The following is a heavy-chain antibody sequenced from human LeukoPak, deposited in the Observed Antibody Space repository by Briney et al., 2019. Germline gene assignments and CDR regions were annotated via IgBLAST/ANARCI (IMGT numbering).Heavy chain of an antibody. V-gene: IGHV1-18*01. Sequence: APVKVSCKASGYPFTSYGISWVRQAPGQGLEWMGWISAYNGNTNYAQKLQGRVTMTTDTSTSTAYMELRSLRSDDTAVYYCARRARGYYYYGMDVWGQGTTVTVSS. CDR3: ARRARGYYYYGMDV. CDR2: ISAYNGNT. CDR1: GYPFTSYG. J-gene: IGHJ6*02.